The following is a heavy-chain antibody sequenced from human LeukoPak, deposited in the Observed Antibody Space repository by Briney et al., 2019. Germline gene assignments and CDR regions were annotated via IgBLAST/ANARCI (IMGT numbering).Heavy chain of an antibody. Sequence: PGRSLRLSCAAYALTLSSHWMSSTRHAPGKGLGWVAKIKQDGGEQHNVDSVKGRFTISRDNAKNSPYMQMNRLRAQDTAVYYCVRLQAAGGVLCGQGTLVTVSS. J-gene: IGHJ4*02. V-gene: IGHV3-7*01. CDR3: VRLQAAGGVL. CDR1: ALTLSSHW. CDR2: IKQDGGEQ. D-gene: IGHD6-13*01.